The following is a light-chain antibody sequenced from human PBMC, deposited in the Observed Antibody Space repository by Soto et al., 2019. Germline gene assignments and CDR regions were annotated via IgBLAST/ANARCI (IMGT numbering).Light chain of an antibody. J-gene: IGKJ1*01. CDR3: QQLNFDSWP. Sequence: IHFTQSPSSLSASVGDRVTITCRASPGSSTSFAWYQHKPGKPPKLLIYASSTLHSGVTSRFSGSGPGTDVSLTITSLQPDDFATYYCQQLNFDSWPFGQGTKVDIK. V-gene: IGKV1-9*01. CDR2: ASS. CDR1: PGSSTS.